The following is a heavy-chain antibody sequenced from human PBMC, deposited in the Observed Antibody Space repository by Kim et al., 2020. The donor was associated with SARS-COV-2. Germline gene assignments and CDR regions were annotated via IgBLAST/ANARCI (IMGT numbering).Heavy chain of an antibody. D-gene: IGHD3-10*01. CDR1: GGSFSGYY. CDR3: ARGRRITMVRGVIPHSYFFDY. Sequence: SETLSLTCAVYGGSFSGYYWTWIRQPPGKGLEWIGEINHSGSTNYNPSLKSRVTISVDTSKNQFSLKLSSVTAADTAVNYCARGRRITMVRGVIPHSYFFDYWGQGSLVTVSS. V-gene: IGHV4-34*01. J-gene: IGHJ4*02. CDR2: INHSGST.